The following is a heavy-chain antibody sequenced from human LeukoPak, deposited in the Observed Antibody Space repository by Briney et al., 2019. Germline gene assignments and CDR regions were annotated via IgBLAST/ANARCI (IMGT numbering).Heavy chain of an antibody. J-gene: IGHJ4*02. D-gene: IGHD5-18*01. CDR1: GYNFEAYW. CDR2: VYPADSDT. CDR3: ASLRGYSYEFDY. V-gene: IGHV5-51*01. Sequence: GESLKISCKTSGYNFEAYWISWVRQMPGKGLEWMGSVYPADSDTRYSPSFQGQVTISADKSISTAYLQWSSLKASDTAMYYCASLRGYSYEFDYWGQGTLVTVSP.